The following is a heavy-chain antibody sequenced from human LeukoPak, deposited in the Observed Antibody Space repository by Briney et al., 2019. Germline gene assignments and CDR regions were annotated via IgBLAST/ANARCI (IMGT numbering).Heavy chain of an antibody. CDR2: ISYDGSNK. V-gene: IGHV3-30*18. CDR1: GFTFSSYG. Sequence: GGSLRLPCAASGFTFSSYGMHWVRQAPGKGLEWVAVISYDGSNKYYADSVKGRFTISRDNSKNTLYLQTNSLRAEDTAVYYCAKDRLPYGDYYYYMDVWGKGTTVTVSS. J-gene: IGHJ6*03. CDR3: AKDRLPYGDYYYYMDV. D-gene: IGHD4-17*01.